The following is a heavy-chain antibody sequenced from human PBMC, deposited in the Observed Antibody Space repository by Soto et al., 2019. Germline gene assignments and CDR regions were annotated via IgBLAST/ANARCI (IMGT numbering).Heavy chain of an antibody. D-gene: IGHD1-7*01. CDR2: ISSSSSYI. CDR3: ARRDTWNYSFFWFDP. Sequence: PGGSLRLSCAASGVTFSSYSMNGVRQAPGKGLEWVSSISSSSSYIYYADSVKGRFTISRDNAKNSLYLQMNSLRAEDTAVYYCARRDTWNYSFFWFDPWGQGTLVTVSS. CDR1: GVTFSSYS. V-gene: IGHV3-21*01. J-gene: IGHJ5*02.